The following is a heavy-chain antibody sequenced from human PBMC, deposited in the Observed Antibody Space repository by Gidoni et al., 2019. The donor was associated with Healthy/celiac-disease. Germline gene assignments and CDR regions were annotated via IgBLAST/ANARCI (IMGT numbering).Heavy chain of an antibody. CDR3: TTEVNYDILTGYADFDY. V-gene: IGHV3-15*01. CDR2: IKSKTDGGTT. Sequence: EVQLVESGGGLVKPGGSLRLSCAASGFTFSNAWMSWVRQAPGKGLEWVGRIKSKTDGGTTDYAAPVKGRFTISRDDSKNTLYLQMNSLKTEDTAVYYCTTEVNYDILTGYADFDYWGQGTLVTVSS. CDR1: GFTFSNAW. D-gene: IGHD3-9*01. J-gene: IGHJ4*02.